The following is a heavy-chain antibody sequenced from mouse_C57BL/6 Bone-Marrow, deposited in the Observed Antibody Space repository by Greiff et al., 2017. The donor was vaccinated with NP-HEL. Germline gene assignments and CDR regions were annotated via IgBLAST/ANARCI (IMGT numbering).Heavy chain of an antibody. D-gene: IGHD1-1*02. CDR3: VRDQFITMPQGYFDV. CDR1: GFTFNTYA. Sequence: EVMLVESGGGLVQPKGSLKLSCAASGFTFNTYAMHWVRQAPGKGLEWVARIRSKSSNYATYYADSVKDRFTISRDDSQSMLYLQMNNLKTEDTAMYYCVRDQFITMPQGYFDVWGTGTTVTVSS. CDR2: IRSKSSNYAT. V-gene: IGHV10-3*01. J-gene: IGHJ1*03.